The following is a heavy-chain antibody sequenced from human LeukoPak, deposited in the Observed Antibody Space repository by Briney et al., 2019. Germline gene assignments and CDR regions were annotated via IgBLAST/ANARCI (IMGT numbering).Heavy chain of an antibody. Sequence: GGSLRLSCTASGFTFGDYAMSWFRQAPGKGLEWVGFIRSKAYGGTTEYAASVEGRFTISRDDSKSTAYLQMNSLKTEDTAVYYCTCDFWSGYPIDYWGQGTLVTVSS. D-gene: IGHD3-3*01. J-gene: IGHJ4*02. V-gene: IGHV3-49*03. CDR2: IRSKAYGGTT. CDR3: TCDFWSGYPIDY. CDR1: GFTFGDYA.